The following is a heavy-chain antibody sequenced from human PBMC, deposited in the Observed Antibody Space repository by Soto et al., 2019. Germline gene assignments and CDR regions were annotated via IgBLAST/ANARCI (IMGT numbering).Heavy chain of an antibody. CDR3: AIMDLHYGYSSGWYKVGAFDI. D-gene: IGHD6-19*01. J-gene: IGHJ3*02. V-gene: IGHV1-18*01. CDR2: ISAYNGNT. Sequence: ASVKVSCKASGYTFTSYDISWVRQAPGQGLEWMGWISAYNGNTNYAQKQQGRVTMTTDTSTSTANMKLRSLRSDDTDVYYCAIMDLHYGYSSGWYKVGAFDIWGQGTMVTVSS. CDR1: GYTFTSYD.